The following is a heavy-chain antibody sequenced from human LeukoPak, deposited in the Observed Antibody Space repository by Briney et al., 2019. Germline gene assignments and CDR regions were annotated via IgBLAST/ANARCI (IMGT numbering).Heavy chain of an antibody. D-gene: IGHD5-12*01. CDR3: ARLGYDHDY. CDR1: GGSISSSGYY. J-gene: IGHJ4*02. CDR2: INHSGST. V-gene: IGHV4-39*07. Sequence: PSETLSLTCTVSGGSISSSGYYWSWIRQPPGKGLEWIGEINHSGSTNYNPSLKSRVTISVDTSKNQFSLKLSSVTAADTAVYYCARLGYDHDYWGQGTLVTVSS.